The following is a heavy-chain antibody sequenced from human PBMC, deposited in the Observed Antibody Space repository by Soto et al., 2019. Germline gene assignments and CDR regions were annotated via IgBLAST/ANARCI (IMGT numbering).Heavy chain of an antibody. CDR2: ISAYNGNT. V-gene: IGHV1-18*01. D-gene: IGHD6-6*01. J-gene: IGHJ6*02. CDR3: AGSLSIAARPNYYYGMDV. CDR1: GYTFTSYG. Sequence: QVQLVQSGAEVKKPGASVKVSCKASGYTFTSYGISWVRQAPGQGLEWMGWISAYNGNTNYAQKLQGRVTMTTDTSTRTAYMELRSLRSDDTAVYYCAGSLSIAARPNYYYGMDVWGQGTTVTVSS.